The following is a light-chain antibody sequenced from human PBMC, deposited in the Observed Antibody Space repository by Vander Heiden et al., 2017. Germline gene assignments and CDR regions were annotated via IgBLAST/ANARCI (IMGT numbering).Light chain of an antibody. CDR3: MQALQTPYT. CDR2: WGS. CDR1: QSLLHRNGYNY. V-gene: IGKV2-28*01. Sequence: DTVVTQSPLSLPVTPGEPASISCRSSQSLLHRNGYNYFHWFLQKPGQSPQLLIYWGSNRASGVPDRFSGSGSGRYFTLQISRVEAEDVGVYYCMQALQTPYTFGQGTKLVIK. J-gene: IGKJ2*01.